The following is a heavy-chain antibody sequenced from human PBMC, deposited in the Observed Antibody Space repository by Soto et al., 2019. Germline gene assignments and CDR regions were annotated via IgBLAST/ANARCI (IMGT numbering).Heavy chain of an antibody. J-gene: IGHJ4*02. CDR3: ARKYSSSKSCYKFDS. Sequence: PSETLSLTCTFSVFSIISFFYYLSFIRQHPGKGLEWIGYIYYSGSTYYNPSLKSRVTISVDTSKNQFSLKLSSVTAADKAVYYCARKYSSSKSCYKFDSWGPGNLVTVSS. D-gene: IGHD2-2*02. CDR1: VFSIISFFYY. CDR2: IYYSGST. V-gene: IGHV4-31*03.